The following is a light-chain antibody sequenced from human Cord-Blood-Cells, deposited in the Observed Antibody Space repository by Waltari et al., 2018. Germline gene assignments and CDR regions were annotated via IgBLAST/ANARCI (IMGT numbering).Light chain of an antibody. Sequence: DIQMTQSPSTLSAFVGDRVTITCRASQSISSWLAWYQQKPGKAPKLLIYKASSLESGVPSRFSGSGSGTEFTLTISSLLPDDFATYYCQQYNSYWTFGQGTKVEIK. CDR1: QSISSW. CDR3: QQYNSYWT. V-gene: IGKV1-5*03. CDR2: KAS. J-gene: IGKJ1*01.